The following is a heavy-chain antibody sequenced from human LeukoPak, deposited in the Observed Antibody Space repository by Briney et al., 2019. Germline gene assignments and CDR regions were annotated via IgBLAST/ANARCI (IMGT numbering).Heavy chain of an antibody. J-gene: IGHJ4*02. V-gene: IGHV3-48*01. CDR2: INSNGAVI. D-gene: IGHD4-17*01. CDR1: GFSFSDYG. CDR3: ARDPDGDYDFDY. Sequence: PGGSLRLSCAASGFSFSDYGMNWVRRAPGKGLEWLSHINSNGAVISYADSVKDRFTISRDTAKSSLYLQMNSLKIEDTAIYFCARDPDGDYDFDYWGQGTLVTVSS.